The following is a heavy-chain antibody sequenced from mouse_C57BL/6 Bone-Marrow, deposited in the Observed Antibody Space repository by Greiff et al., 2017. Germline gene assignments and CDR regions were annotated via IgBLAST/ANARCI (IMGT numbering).Heavy chain of an antibody. D-gene: IGHD2-1*01. CDR2: SRNKANDYTT. V-gene: IGHV7-1*01. CDR1: GFTFSDFY. CDR3: ARGLLGDY. J-gene: IGHJ4*01. Sequence: EVKLMESGGGLVQSGRSLRLSCATSGFTFSDFYMEWVRQAPGKGLEWIAASRNKANDYTTEYSASVKGRFIVSRDTSQSILYLQMNALRAEDTAIYYCARGLLGDYWGQGTSGTVSS.